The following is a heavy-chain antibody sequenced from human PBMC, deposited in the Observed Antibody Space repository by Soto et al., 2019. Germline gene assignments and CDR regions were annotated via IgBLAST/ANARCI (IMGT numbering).Heavy chain of an antibody. J-gene: IGHJ3*02. V-gene: IGHV4-31*03. CDR2: IYYSGST. Sequence: ASETLSLTCTVSGGSVSSGSYYWTWIRQRPGKGLEWIGYIYYSGSTYYSPSLKSRLSISLDTSKNQFSLRLSSVTAADTAMYYCARDRLSAVYVFDIWGQGTMVTVSS. CDR3: ARDRLSAVYVFDI. CDR1: GGSVSSGSYY. D-gene: IGHD1-20*01.